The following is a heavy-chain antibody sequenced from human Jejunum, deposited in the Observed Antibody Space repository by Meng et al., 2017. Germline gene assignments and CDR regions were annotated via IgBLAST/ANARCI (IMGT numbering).Heavy chain of an antibody. D-gene: IGHD1-26*01. V-gene: IGHV4-39*07. CDR1: GGSINSLY. J-gene: IGHJ4*02. Sequence: QPQLQESGPGLAKPSETLSLTCTVSGGSINSLYWGWIRQPPGKGLEWIGNFYYDGRTYYNPSLKSRVTISIDTSKNQFSLKLSSVTAADTAVYYCARGKGSYGSVLDYWGQGTLVTVSS. CDR3: ARGKGSYGSVLDY. CDR2: FYYDGRT.